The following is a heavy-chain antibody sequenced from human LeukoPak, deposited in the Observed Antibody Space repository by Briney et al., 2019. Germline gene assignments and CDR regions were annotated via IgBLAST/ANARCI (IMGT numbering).Heavy chain of an antibody. J-gene: IGHJ5*02. CDR2: MYHSGST. CDR1: GYSISSGYH. V-gene: IGHV4-38-2*01. Sequence: SETLSLTCAVSGYSISSGYHWGWIRQSPGKGLEWIGFMYHSGSTYYDPSLKSRVTISVDTSKNQFSLKLSSVTAADTAVYYCARGLPGPWGQGTLVTVSS. CDR3: ARGLPGP.